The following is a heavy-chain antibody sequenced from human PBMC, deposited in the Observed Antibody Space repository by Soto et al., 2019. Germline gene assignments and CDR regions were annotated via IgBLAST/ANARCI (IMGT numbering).Heavy chain of an antibody. D-gene: IGHD3-3*01. CDR2: ISSGGST. Sequence: EVQLVESGGGLVQPGGSLRLSCAASGFTVSSYYMTWVRQAPGQGLXXXSVISSGGSTYYADSVKGRFTXXXXNSXXTLYLQMNRLRADDTAVYYCARDTLGGAYNFWHGGQGTLVTVSS. V-gene: IGHV3-66*01. CDR3: ARDTLGGAYNFWH. CDR1: GFTVSSYY. J-gene: IGHJ4*02.